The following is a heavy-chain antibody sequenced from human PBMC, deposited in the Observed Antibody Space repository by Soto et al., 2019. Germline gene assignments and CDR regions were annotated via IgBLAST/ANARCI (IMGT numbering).Heavy chain of an antibody. Sequence: QVQLQESGPGLVKPSETLSLTCTVSGGSINFYYWNWIRQPPGKGLEWIGHSYYSGTTNYNPSLESRFMISIETSNNQFSLNLQSVTPADTAVYYCARGWGKYFDFWGRGTLITVSS. CDR3: ARGWGKYFDF. CDR1: GGSINFYY. V-gene: IGHV4-59*01. CDR2: SYYSGTT. D-gene: IGHD3-16*01. J-gene: IGHJ2*01.